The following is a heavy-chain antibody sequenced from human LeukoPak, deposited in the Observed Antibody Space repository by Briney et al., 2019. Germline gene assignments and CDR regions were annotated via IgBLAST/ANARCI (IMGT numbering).Heavy chain of an antibody. CDR3: AREGRDGYNEY. CDR2: IYNNAST. J-gene: IGHJ4*02. D-gene: IGHD5-24*01. CDR1: GGSISRYY. Sequence: SETLSLTCTVSGGSISRYYWSWVRQPPGKGLEWIGYIYNNASTSYSPSLKSRLFMSVDTSTNKVSLKLRSVTEADTAIYYCAREGRDGYNEYWGQGTLVIVSS. V-gene: IGHV4-59*01.